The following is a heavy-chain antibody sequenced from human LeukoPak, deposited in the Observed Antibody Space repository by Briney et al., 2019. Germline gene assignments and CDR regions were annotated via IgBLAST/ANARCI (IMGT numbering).Heavy chain of an antibody. Sequence: GGSLRLSCAVSGFTFHSYWMSWVHQAPGKGLEWVANTNGDGRETHYVDAVKGRCTISRDNAINTLYLQMDSLRVEDTAVYYCARSSDKGTVDYWGQGTLVTVSS. CDR1: GFTFHSYW. CDR3: ARSSDKGTVDY. V-gene: IGHV3-7*01. J-gene: IGHJ4*02. CDR2: TNGDGRET. D-gene: IGHD2-15*01.